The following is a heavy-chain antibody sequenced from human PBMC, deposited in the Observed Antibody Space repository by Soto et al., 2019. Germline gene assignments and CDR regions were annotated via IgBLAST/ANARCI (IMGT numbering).Heavy chain of an antibody. CDR3: ARDLVENCSSTRCYISYYYYNGMDG. Sequence: PGGSLRLPCAASGFTFSSYALHWVRQAPGKGLEWVAVISYDGSNKYYADSVKGRFTISRDNSKTTLYLQMNSLRADDTGGYYCARDLVENCSSTRCYISYYYYNGMDGWGQGTTVTVSS. CDR1: GFTFSSYA. D-gene: IGHD2-2*02. V-gene: IGHV3-30-3*01. CDR2: ISYDGSNK. J-gene: IGHJ6*02.